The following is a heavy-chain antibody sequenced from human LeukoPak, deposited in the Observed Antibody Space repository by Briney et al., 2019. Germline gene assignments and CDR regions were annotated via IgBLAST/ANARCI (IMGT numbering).Heavy chain of an antibody. D-gene: IGHD6-19*01. Sequence: SETLSLTCTVSGGSISGSNHYWGWIRQPPGKGLECIGNIYYSGTTYYNPSLKSRVSISVDTSKNQFSLKLSSVTAADTAVYYCARNEGYSSGWFNYWGQGALVTVSS. J-gene: IGHJ4*02. V-gene: IGHV4-39*01. CDR3: ARNEGYSSGWFNY. CDR2: IYYSGTT. CDR1: GGSISGSNHY.